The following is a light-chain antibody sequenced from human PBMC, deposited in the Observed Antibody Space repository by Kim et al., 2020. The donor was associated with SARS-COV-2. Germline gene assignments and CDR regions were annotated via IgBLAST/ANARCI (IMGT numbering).Light chain of an antibody. CDR3: CSYADSSTWV. V-gene: IGLV2-23*02. CDR1: SSDVGTYNL. CDR2: EVS. J-gene: IGLJ3*02. Sequence: GQSITISCTGTSSDVGTYNLVSWYQQHPGKAPKLMIYEVSKRSSGVSNRFSGSKSGNTASLTISGLQAEDEADYYCCSYADSSTWVFGGGTQLTVL.